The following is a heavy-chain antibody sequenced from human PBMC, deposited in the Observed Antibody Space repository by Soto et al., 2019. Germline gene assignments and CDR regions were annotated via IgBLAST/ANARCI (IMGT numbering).Heavy chain of an antibody. V-gene: IGHV4-30-4*01. CDR2: IYYSGST. Sequence: PSETLSLTCTVSGGSISSGGYYWSWIRQPPGKGLEWIGYIYYSGSTYYNPSLKSRVTISVDTSKNQFSLKLSSVTAADTAVYYCARVGPWVPYYYDSSPYTFENWFDPWGQGTLVTVSS. J-gene: IGHJ5*02. D-gene: IGHD3-22*01. CDR1: GGSISSGGYY. CDR3: ARVGPWVPYYYDSSPYTFENWFDP.